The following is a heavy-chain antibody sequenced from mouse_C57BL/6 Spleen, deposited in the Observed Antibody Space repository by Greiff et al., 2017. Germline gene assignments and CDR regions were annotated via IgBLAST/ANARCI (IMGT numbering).Heavy chain of an antibody. CDR1: GYAFSSSW. V-gene: IGHV1-82*01. Sequence: QVQLQQSGPELVKPGASVKISCKASGYAFSSSWMNWVKQRPGKGLEWIGRIYPGDGDPNYTGKFKGKATLTADNSSSTAYMQLSSLTSEDSAVYFCARSYCGNYEGYFDVWGTGTTVTVSS. D-gene: IGHD2-1*01. CDR2: IYPGDGDP. J-gene: IGHJ1*03. CDR3: ARSYCGNYEGYFDV.